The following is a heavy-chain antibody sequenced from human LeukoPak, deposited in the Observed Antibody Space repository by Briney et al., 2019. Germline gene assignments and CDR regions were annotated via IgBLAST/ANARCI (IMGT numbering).Heavy chain of an antibody. CDR1: GGSISSGGYY. CDR3: ARGGGSGSYNVGTLDY. V-gene: IGHV4-31*03. D-gene: IGHD3-10*01. CDR2: IYYSGST. Sequence: SQTLSLTCTVSGGSISSGGYYWSWIRQHPGKGLEWIGYIYYSGSTYYNPSLKSRVTISVDTSKNQFSLKLSSVTAADTAVYYCARGGGSGSYNVGTLDYWGQGTLVTVSS. J-gene: IGHJ4*02.